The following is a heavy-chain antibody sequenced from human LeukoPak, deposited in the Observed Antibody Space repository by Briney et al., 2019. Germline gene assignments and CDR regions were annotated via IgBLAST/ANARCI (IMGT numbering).Heavy chain of an antibody. J-gene: IGHJ4*02. D-gene: IGHD3-22*01. CDR3: AKDRYYYDSSGPDY. CDR2: INPNSGGT. CDR1: GYTFTDYY. V-gene: IGHV1-2*02. Sequence: ASVTVSFTASGYTFTDYYMHWVRQAPGQGLEWMGWINPNSGGTNYAQKFQGRVTMTRDTSISTAYMELSRLRSDDTAVYYCAKDRYYYDSSGPDYWGQGTLVTVSS.